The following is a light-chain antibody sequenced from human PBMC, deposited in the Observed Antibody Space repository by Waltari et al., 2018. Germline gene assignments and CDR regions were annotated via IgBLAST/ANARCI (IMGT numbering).Light chain of an antibody. V-gene: IGLV1-47*01. CDR3: AAWDDSPSGPV. CDR1: SPNIGSNY. Sequence: QSVLTQPPSASGTPGQRVTISCSGSSPNIGSNYVYWYQQLPGKAPKLLIYRNNQRPSGVPDRFSGSKSDTSASLAISGLRSEDEADYYCAAWDDSPSGPVFGGGTKLTVL. CDR2: RNN. J-gene: IGLJ2*01.